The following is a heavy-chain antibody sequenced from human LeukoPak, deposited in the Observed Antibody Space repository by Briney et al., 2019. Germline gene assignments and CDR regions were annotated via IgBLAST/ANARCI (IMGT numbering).Heavy chain of an antibody. CDR2: ISYDGSNK. Sequence: PGRSLRLSCAASGFTFSSYAMHWVRQAPGKGLEWVAVISYDGSNKYYADYVKGRFTISRDNSKNTLYLQMNSLRAEDTAVYYCARGAYYDILTGYHPFDYWGQGTLVTVSS. V-gene: IGHV3-30*04. D-gene: IGHD3-9*01. J-gene: IGHJ4*02. CDR1: GFTFSSYA. CDR3: ARGAYYDILTGYHPFDY.